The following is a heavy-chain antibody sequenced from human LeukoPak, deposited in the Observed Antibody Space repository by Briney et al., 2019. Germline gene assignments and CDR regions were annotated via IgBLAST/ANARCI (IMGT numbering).Heavy chain of an antibody. D-gene: IGHD1-1*01. CDR2: ISTGSITI. V-gene: IGHV3-48*01. CDR3: ARGGRYNWPIDS. Sequence: GRSLRLSCAASGFTFTSYATSWVRHAPGQGLECLSYISTGSITIYYTDSAKGGLTISRDNAKNSLYLQMSSLRAKDTAVYYCARGGRYNWPIDSSGEGTLVSASS. CDR1: GFTFTSYA. J-gene: IGHJ4*02.